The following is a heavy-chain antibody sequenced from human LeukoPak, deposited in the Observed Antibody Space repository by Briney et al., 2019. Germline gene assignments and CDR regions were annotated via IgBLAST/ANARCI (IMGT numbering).Heavy chain of an antibody. V-gene: IGHV4-34*01. CDR1: GGSLNGHY. Sequence: PSETLSLTCAVYGGSLNGHYWSWIRQPPGKGLEWIGEGSESGGTKFNPSLKSRVTISADTSKNQFSLKLSSVTAADTAVYYCARGFRYFDLWGRGTLVTVSS. CDR3: ARGFRYFDL. J-gene: IGHJ2*01. CDR2: GSESGGT.